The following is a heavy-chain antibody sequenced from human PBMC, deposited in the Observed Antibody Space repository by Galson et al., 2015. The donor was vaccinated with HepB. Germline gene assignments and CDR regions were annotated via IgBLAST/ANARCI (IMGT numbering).Heavy chain of an antibody. Sequence: TLSLTCTVSGGSISSGGYYWSWIRQHPGKGLEWIGYIYYSGSTYYNPSLKSRVTISVDTSKNQFSLKLSSVTAADTAVYYCARDKAGQSWSNWFDPWGQGTLVTVSS. D-gene: IGHD3-3*01. V-gene: IGHV4-31*03. CDR1: GGSISSGGYY. CDR2: IYYSGST. CDR3: ARDKAGQSWSNWFDP. J-gene: IGHJ5*02.